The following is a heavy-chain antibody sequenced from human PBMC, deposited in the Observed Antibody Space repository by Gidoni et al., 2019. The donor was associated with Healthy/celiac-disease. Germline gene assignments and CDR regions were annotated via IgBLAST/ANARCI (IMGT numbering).Heavy chain of an antibody. V-gene: IGHV1-18*01. CDR2: ISAYNGNT. CDR3: ARDPPRPRETTVTRKVQYYYYGMDV. CDR1: GYTFTSYG. Sequence: QVQLVQSGAEVKKPGASVKVSCKASGYTFTSYGISWVRQAPGQGLEWMGWISAYNGNTNYAQKLQGRVTMTTDTSTSTAYMELRSLRSDDTAVYYCARDPPRPRETTVTRKVQYYYYGMDVWGQGTTVTVSS. D-gene: IGHD4-17*01. J-gene: IGHJ6*02.